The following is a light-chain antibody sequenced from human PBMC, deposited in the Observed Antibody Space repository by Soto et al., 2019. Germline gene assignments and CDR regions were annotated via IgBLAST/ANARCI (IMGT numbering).Light chain of an antibody. CDR1: QSISSW. CDR3: QQYNNWPRT. CDR2: KAS. Sequence: DIPMTQSPSTLSASVGDRVTITCRASQSISSWLAWYQQKPGKAPKLLIYKASSLESGVPARFSGSGSGTEFTLTISSLRTEDFAIYYCQQYNNWPRTFGQGTKVDI. J-gene: IGKJ1*01. V-gene: IGKV1-5*03.